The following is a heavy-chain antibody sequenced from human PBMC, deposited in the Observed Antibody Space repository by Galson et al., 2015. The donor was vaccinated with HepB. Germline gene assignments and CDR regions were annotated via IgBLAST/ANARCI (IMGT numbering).Heavy chain of an antibody. D-gene: IGHD6-19*01. Sequence: SLRLSCAASGFTFSSYWMSWVRQAPGKGLEWVANIKQDGSEKYYVDSVKGRFTISRDNAKNSLYLQMNSLRAEDTAVYYCARGHMISGWFPEYYFDYWGQGTLVTVSS. CDR2: IKQDGSEK. V-gene: IGHV3-7*03. J-gene: IGHJ4*02. CDR3: ARGHMISGWFPEYYFDY. CDR1: GFTFSSYW.